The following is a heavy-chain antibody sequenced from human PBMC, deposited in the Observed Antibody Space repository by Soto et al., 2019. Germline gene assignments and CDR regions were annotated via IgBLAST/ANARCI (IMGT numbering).Heavy chain of an antibody. V-gene: IGHV1-2*02. J-gene: IGHJ1*01. CDR1: GYTFTGYY. CDR3: ATDTGYSSSWYEYFQH. Sequence: ASVKVSCKASGYTFTGYYMHWVRQAPGQGLEWMGGIDPDNGDTNYAQKFQGRVTMTEDTSTSTAYMELSSLRSEDTAVYYCATDTGYSSSWYEYFQHWGQGTLVTVSS. D-gene: IGHD6-13*01. CDR2: IDPDNGDT.